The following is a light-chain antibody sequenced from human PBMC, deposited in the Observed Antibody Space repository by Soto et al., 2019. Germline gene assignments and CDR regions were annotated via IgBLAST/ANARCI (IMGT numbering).Light chain of an antibody. CDR3: SSYAGSNNYV. CDR2: EVI. J-gene: IGLJ1*01. V-gene: IGLV2-8*01. Sequence: QSALTQPPSASGSPGQSVTISCTGTSSDVGGYNYVSWYQQHPGKAPKLMIYEVIKRPAGVPDRFSGSKSGNTASLAVSVLQAEDEADYYCSSYAGSNNYVFCTGTKLTVL. CDR1: SSDVGGYNY.